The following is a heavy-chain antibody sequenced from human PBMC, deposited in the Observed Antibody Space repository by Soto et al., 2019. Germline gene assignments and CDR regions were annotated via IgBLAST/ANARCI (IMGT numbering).Heavy chain of an antibody. V-gene: IGHV3-64D*06. CDR3: VKGAATTGFAL. CDR2: ISCNGGST. J-gene: IGHJ5*02. Sequence: QPGGCIRSARASCGVRFSSSVIDGSCQAPGKGLEYVSAISCNGGSTYYAASVKGRFTISRDNSKNTLYLQMSSLRAEDTAVYYCVKGAATTGFALWGHGTLVTVSS. CDR1: GVRFSSSV.